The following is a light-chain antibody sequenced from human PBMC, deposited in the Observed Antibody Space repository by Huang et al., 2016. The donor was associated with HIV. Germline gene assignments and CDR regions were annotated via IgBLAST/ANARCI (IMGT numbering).Light chain of an antibody. V-gene: IGKV2-28*01. CDR3: MQALQTPYT. CDR2: MAF. Sequence: VMTQSPLSLPVTPGESASISCRSSQSLLQSKGTNYWELYLQKPGQSPQLVMYMAFYRSSGVPDRFSGSGSGTDFTLKISRVEAEDVGVYYCMQALQTPYTFGQGTKLEIK. CDR1: QSLLQSKGTNY. J-gene: IGKJ2*01.